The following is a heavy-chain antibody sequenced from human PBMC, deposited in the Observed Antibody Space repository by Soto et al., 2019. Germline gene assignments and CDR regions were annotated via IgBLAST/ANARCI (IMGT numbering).Heavy chain of an antibody. CDR3: ANGAAGINWYFDL. J-gene: IGHJ2*01. Sequence: QVQLVESGGGVVQPGRSLRLSCAASGFTFSSYGMHWFRQAPGKGLEWVAVISYDGSNKYYADSVKGRFTISRDNSKNTLYLQMNSLRAEDTAVYYCANGAAGINWYFDLWGRGTLVTVSS. CDR2: ISYDGSNK. V-gene: IGHV3-30*18. CDR1: GFTFSSYG. D-gene: IGHD6-13*01.